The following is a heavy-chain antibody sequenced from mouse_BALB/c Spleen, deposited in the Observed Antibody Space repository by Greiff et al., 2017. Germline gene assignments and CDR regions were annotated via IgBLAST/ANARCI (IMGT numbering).Heavy chain of an antibody. CDR3: AREGNYDYAFAY. CDR1: GFTFSSFG. D-gene: IGHD2-4*01. CDR2: ISSGSSTI. V-gene: IGHV5-17*02. Sequence: DVQLVESGGGLVQPGGSRKLSCAASGFTFSSFGMHWVRQAPEKGLEWVAYISSGSSTIYYADTVKGRFTISRDNPKNTLFLQMTSLRSEDTAMYYCAREGNYDYAFAYWGQGTLVTVSA. J-gene: IGHJ3*01.